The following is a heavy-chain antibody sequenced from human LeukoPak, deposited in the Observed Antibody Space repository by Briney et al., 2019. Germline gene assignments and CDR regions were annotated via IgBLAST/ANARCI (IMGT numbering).Heavy chain of an antibody. D-gene: IGHD3-22*01. CDR3: ARHDSSGQFDY. J-gene: IGHJ4*02. Sequence: SETLSLTCTVSGGSISSGSHFWSWIRQHPGKGLEWIGYIYYSGSTYYNPSLKSRVTISIDTSENQFSLKLSSVTAADTAVYYCARHDSSGQFDYWGQGTLVTVSS. V-gene: IGHV4-31*03. CDR2: IYYSGST. CDR1: GGSISSGSHF.